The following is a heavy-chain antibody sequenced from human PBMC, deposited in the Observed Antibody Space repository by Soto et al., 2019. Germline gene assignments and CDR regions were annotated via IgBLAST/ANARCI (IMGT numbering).Heavy chain of an antibody. J-gene: IGHJ6*02. Sequence: GASVKVSCKASGYTFTSYDIDWVRQAPGQGPEWMGIISPNNGSTNYAQKFQGRVAMTRDTSTNTVYLELRSLRSEDTAMYYCARIFEEGPAYYDFWSGYCSYYYYGMDVWGQGTTVTVSS. CDR2: ISPNNGST. V-gene: IGHV1-46*01. D-gene: IGHD3-3*01. CDR3: ARIFEEGPAYYDFWSGYCSYYYYGMDV. CDR1: GYTFTSYD.